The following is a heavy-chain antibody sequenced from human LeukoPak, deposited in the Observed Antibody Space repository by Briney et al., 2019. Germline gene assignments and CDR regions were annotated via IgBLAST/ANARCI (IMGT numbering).Heavy chain of an antibody. Sequence: PVKVSCKASGGTFNTYSICWVRQAPGQGLEWMGRIIPIFDTTTYAQKFQGRVTITTDESSSAAYMELSSLRSEDTAVYYCARNPRTPGDYMDVWGKGTTVTVSS. J-gene: IGHJ6*03. CDR3: ARNPRTPGDYMDV. V-gene: IGHV1-69*05. CDR1: GGTFNTYS. CDR2: IIPIFDTT. D-gene: IGHD1-14*01.